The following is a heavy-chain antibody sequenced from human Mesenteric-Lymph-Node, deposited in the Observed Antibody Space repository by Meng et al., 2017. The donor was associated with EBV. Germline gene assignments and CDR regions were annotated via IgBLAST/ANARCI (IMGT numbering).Heavy chain of an antibody. CDR1: GGSISDSSYY. V-gene: IGHV4-39*01. CDR3: ARHGGGYPVYFGY. CDR2: NHYSGGT. D-gene: IGHD2-8*01. Sequence: QVQLQESGPGLVKPSETLSLTCTVSGGSISDSSYYWGWIRQPPGKGLEWIGSNHYSGGTFYNPSLKSRVTISLDTSKDQLSLKLNSVTATDTAVYYCARHGGGYPVYFGYWGQGTLVTVSS. J-gene: IGHJ4*02.